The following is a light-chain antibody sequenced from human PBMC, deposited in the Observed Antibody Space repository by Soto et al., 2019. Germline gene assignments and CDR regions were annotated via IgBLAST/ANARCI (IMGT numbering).Light chain of an antibody. Sequence: EIALTQSPAILSLSPGERATLSCRASQSVSSFLGWYQQKPGQAPRLLIYDASNRATGIPARFSGSGSGTDFTLTISSLEPEDFAVYYCQQRSSWTFGQGTKVDIK. CDR1: QSVSSF. V-gene: IGKV3-11*01. J-gene: IGKJ1*01. CDR3: QQRSSWT. CDR2: DAS.